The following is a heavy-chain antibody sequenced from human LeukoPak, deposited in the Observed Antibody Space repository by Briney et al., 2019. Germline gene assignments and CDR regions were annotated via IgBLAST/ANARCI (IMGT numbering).Heavy chain of an antibody. CDR1: GYTFTGYY. Sequence: ASVKVSCKASGYTFTGYYMHWVRQAPGQGLEWMGWISPYNGNTNYAQKFQGRVTMTADTSTSIVYMELRSLRSGDTAVYYCARGPYYGSGSRADGMDVWGKGATVTVSS. J-gene: IGHJ6*04. CDR3: ARGPYYGSGSRADGMDV. CDR2: ISPYNGNT. D-gene: IGHD3-10*01. V-gene: IGHV1-18*04.